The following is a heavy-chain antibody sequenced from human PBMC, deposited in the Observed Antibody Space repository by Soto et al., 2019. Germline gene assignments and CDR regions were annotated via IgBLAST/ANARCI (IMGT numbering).Heavy chain of an antibody. CDR2: MNPNSGNT. Sequence: ASVKVSCKASGYTFTSYDINWVRQATGQGLEWMGWMNPNSGNTGYAQKFQGRVTMTRNTSISTAYMELSSLRSEDTAVYYCARSISPYYDILTGQVYYYYMDVWGKGTTVTVSS. D-gene: IGHD3-9*01. J-gene: IGHJ6*03. V-gene: IGHV1-8*01. CDR1: GYTFTSYD. CDR3: ARSISPYYDILTGQVYYYYMDV.